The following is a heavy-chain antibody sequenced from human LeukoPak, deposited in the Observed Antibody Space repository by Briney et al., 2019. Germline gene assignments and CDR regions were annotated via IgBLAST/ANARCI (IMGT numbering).Heavy chain of an antibody. D-gene: IGHD6-19*01. CDR2: FSGSGGST. CDR3: AKSSQWLVEGGYYFDY. V-gene: IGHV3-23*01. J-gene: IGHJ4*02. Sequence: GGSLRLSCAASGFTFSSYAMSWVRQAPGRGWGGSSAFSGSGGSTYYADSVKGRFTISRDNSKNTLYLQMNSLRAEDTAVYYCAKSSQWLVEGGYYFDYWGQGTLVTVSS. CDR1: GFTFSSYA.